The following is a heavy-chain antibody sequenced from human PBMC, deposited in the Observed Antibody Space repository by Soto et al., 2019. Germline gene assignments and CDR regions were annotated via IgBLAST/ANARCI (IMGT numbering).Heavy chain of an antibody. CDR3: ARVWGGAYDF. J-gene: IGHJ3*01. V-gene: IGHV4-59*01. CDR1: GGSISIFY. CDR2: IYYSGST. D-gene: IGHD3-10*01. Sequence: LSLTGTVSGGSISIFYWSWIRQPPVKGLEWIGYIYYSGSTNYNPSLKSRVTISVDTSKNQFSLNLSSVTAADTAVYYCARVWGGAYDFWGQGTMVTVSS.